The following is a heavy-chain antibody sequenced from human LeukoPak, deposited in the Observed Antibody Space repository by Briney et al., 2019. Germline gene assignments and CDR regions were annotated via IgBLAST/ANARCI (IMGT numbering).Heavy chain of an antibody. CDR3: AREGYCSGGSCHRTFDY. CDR2: IYYTGST. J-gene: IGHJ4*02. D-gene: IGHD2-15*01. V-gene: IGHV4-59*01. Sequence: SETLSLTCTVSGGSISTYYWSWVRQPPGKGLEWIGYIYYTGSTNYNPSFKGRVTMSVDRSKNQFSLRLNSVTAADTAVYYCAREGYCSGGSCHRTFDYWGRGTLVTVSS. CDR1: GGSISTYY.